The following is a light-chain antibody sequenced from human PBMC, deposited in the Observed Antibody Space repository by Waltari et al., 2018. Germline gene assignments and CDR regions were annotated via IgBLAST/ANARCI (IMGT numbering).Light chain of an antibody. CDR2: IDT. J-gene: IGLJ2*01. CDR1: MLAKFF. CDR3: LSSDSSGYIGV. Sequence: SELTQPPGMSVSPGQTARITCSGEMLAKFFAFWYQQRPGQTPKILIRIDTERPSGIPERFSGSRSGRTVTLTISGVQAEDEADYYCLSSDSSGYIGVFGGGTKLTVL. V-gene: IGLV3-25*03.